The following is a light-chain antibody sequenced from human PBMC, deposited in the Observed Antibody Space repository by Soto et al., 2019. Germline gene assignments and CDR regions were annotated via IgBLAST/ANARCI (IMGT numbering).Light chain of an antibody. Sequence: DIQMTQSPSSLSASVGDRVTITCRASQGIYNYLAWYQQKPGKVPTLLISAASTLQSGVPSRFSGSGSGTDFTLTISCLQPEDVATYYCQKFSAVPTFGGGTKVEI. J-gene: IGKJ4*01. CDR1: QGIYNY. CDR3: QKFSAVPT. V-gene: IGKV1-27*01. CDR2: AAS.